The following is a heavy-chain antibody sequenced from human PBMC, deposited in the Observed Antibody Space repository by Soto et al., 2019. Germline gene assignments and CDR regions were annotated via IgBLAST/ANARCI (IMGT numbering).Heavy chain of an antibody. D-gene: IGHD2-15*01. Sequence: GSLRLSCAGSGFTFGDSYMSWIRQAPGKGLEWLSYISPGSRYPAYADSVKGRFTISRDNAKRSLYLQMMSLTAEDTAIYYCVRGGGGGLFDPWGQGTMGTVSA. V-gene: IGHV3-11*06. CDR2: ISPGSRYP. J-gene: IGHJ5*02. CDR3: VRGGGGGLFDP. CDR1: GFTFGDSY.